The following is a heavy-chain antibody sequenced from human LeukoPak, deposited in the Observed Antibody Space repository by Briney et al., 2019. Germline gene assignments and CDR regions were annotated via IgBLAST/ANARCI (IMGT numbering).Heavy chain of an antibody. V-gene: IGHV3-23*01. D-gene: IGHD3-3*01. CDR3: AKDIRGETYYDFWSGYYTPYGMDV. CDR2: ISGSGGST. CDR1: GFTFSSYA. Sequence: GGSLRLSCAASGFTFSSYAMSWVRQAPGKGLEWVSAISGSGGSTYYADSVKGRFTISSDNSKNTLYLQMNSLRAEDTAVYYCAKDIRGETYYDFWSGYYTPYGMDVWGQGTTVTVSS. J-gene: IGHJ6*02.